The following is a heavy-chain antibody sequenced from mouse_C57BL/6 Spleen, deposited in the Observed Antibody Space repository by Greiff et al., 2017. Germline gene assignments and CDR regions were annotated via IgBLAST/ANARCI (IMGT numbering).Heavy chain of an antibody. CDR2: INPGSGGT. J-gene: IGHJ1*03. Sequence: QVQLQQSGAELVRPGTSVKVSCKASGYAFTNYLIEWVKQRPGQGLEWIGVINPGSGGTNYNEKFKGKATLTADKSSSPAYMQLSSLTSEDSAVYFCARSGYYGSSYVWYFDVWGTGTTVTVSS. D-gene: IGHD1-1*01. CDR1: GYAFTNYL. CDR3: ARSGYYGSSYVWYFDV. V-gene: IGHV1-54*01.